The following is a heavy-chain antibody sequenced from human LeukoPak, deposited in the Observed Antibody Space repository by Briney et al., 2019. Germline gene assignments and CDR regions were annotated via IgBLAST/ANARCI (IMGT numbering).Heavy chain of an antibody. CDR2: IYSSGTT. Sequence: SETLSLTCNVSGSSISTYYWSWIRQPPGKGLEWIGYIYSSGTTNYNPSVRSRVTISTDTSKSQIALKLSSVSAADTAVYYCARSIGVSNWFDPWGQGTLVTVSS. CDR1: GSSISTYY. D-gene: IGHD3-16*01. V-gene: IGHV4-59*01. CDR3: ARSIGVSNWFDP. J-gene: IGHJ5*02.